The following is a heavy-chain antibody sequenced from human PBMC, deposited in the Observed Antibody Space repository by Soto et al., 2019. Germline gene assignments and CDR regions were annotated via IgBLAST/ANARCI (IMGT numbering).Heavy chain of an antibody. CDR3: ARSLYSSGWAPIPNYYYYGMDV. D-gene: IGHD6-19*01. J-gene: IGHJ6*02. CDR1: GFTFSSYA. V-gene: IGHV3-30-3*01. Sequence: VGSLRLSCAASGFTFSSYAMHWVRQAPGKGLEWVAVISYDGSNKYYADSVKGRFTISRDNSKNTLYLQMNSLRAEDTAVYYCARSLYSSGWAPIPNYYYYGMDVWGQGTMVTVSS. CDR2: ISYDGSNK.